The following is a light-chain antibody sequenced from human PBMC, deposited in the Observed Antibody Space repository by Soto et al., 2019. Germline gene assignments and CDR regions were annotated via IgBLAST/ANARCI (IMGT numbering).Light chain of an antibody. J-gene: IGLJ2*01. CDR2: DVF. CDR1: NSDVGDYNY. CDR3: SSYTSSCTLV. V-gene: IGLV2-14*01. Sequence: QSALTQPASVSGSPGQSITISCTGTNSDVGDYNYVSWYRQHPGQAPELMIYDVFNRPSGVSNRFSGSKSGNTASLTISGVQVDDEADYYCSSYTSSCTLVFGGGTQLTVL.